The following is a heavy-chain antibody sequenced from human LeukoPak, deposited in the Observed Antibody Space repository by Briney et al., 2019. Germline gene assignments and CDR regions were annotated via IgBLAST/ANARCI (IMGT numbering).Heavy chain of an antibody. D-gene: IGHD3-3*01. CDR3: ARGAWRGYDFWSGQIDY. Sequence: GGSLRLSCAASVFTFSSYSMNWVRQAPGKGLEWVSYISSSSSTIYCADSVKGRFTISRDNAKNSLYLQMNSLRAEDTAVYYCARGAWRGYDFWSGQIDYWGQGTLVTVSS. CDR1: VFTFSSYS. CDR2: ISSSSSTI. V-gene: IGHV3-48*01. J-gene: IGHJ4*02.